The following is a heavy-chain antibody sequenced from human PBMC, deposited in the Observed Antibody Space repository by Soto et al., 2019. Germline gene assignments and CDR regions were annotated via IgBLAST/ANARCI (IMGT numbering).Heavy chain of an antibody. CDR2: IIPIFGTA. D-gene: IGHD1-1*01. J-gene: IGHJ6*02. CDR3: ARDFDRVPLERQWNGMDV. V-gene: IGHV1-69*13. Sequence: ASVKVSCKASGGTFSSYAISWVRQAPGQGLEWMGGIIPIFGTANYAQKFQGRVTITADESTSTAYMELSSLRSEDTAVYYCARDFDRVPLERQWNGMDVWGQGTRVTVSS. CDR1: GGTFSSYA.